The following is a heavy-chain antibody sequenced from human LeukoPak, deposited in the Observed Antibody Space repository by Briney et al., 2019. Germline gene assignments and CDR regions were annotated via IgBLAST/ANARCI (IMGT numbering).Heavy chain of an antibody. CDR3: AREFRGVISYFDY. Sequence: PGGSLRLSYAASGFTLSSYSMNWVRQAPGKGLEWVSYISSSSSTIYYADSVKGRFTISRDNAKNSLYLQMNSLRAEDTTVYYCAREFRGVISYFDYWGQGTLVTVSS. CDR1: GFTLSSYS. J-gene: IGHJ4*02. CDR2: ISSSSSTI. D-gene: IGHD3-10*01. V-gene: IGHV3-48*01.